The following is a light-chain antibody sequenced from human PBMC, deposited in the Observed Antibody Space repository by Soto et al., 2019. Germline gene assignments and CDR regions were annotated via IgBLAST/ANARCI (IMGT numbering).Light chain of an antibody. J-gene: IGKJ1*01. CDR3: QQYDNYSPWT. CDR2: VAS. Sequence: DIQMSQSPSSLSASVGDRVTITCRASQSISSYLSWYQQKPGKAPKLLINVASTLQSGVPSRFSGSGSGTEFTLTISSLQPDDFATYYCQQYDNYSPWTFGQGTKVDIK. CDR1: QSISSY. V-gene: IGKV1-5*01.